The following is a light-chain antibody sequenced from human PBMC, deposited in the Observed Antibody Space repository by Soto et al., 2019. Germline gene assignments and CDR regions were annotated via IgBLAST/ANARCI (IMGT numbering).Light chain of an antibody. Sequence: QSPSSLSASVGVRGPITHPARQGISNYLAWYQQKPGKVPRFLIYAASTLQTGVPSRFSGSGSRTDFTLTISSLQPEDFATYYCQQSDRSPRTFGQGTKVEIK. CDR3: QQSDRSPRT. CDR1: QGISNY. CDR2: AAS. J-gene: IGKJ1*01. V-gene: IGKV1-27*01.